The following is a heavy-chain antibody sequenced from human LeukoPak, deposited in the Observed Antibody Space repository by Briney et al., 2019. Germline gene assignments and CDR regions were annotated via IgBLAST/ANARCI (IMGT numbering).Heavy chain of an antibody. V-gene: IGHV3-7*01. CDR2: IKQDGSEK. D-gene: IGHD3-22*01. CDR1: GFTFSNFW. Sequence: GGSLRLSCAASGFTFSNFWMSWVRQAPGKGLEWVANIKQDGSEKYYVDSVKGRFTISRDNAKNSLYLQMNSLRAEDTAVYYCARVCHDSSGYYYVWDYWGQGTLVTVSS. J-gene: IGHJ4*02. CDR3: ARVCHDSSGYYYVWDY.